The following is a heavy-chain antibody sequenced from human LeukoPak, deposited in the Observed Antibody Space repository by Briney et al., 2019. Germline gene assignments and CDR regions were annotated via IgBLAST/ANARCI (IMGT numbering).Heavy chain of an antibody. D-gene: IGHD1/OR15-1a*01. CDR2: ISYDGSNK. J-gene: IGHJ4*02. CDR1: GFTFSSYA. Sequence: GRSLRLSCAASGFTFSSYAMHWVRQAPGKGLEWVAVISYDGSNKYYADSVKGRFTISRDNSKNTLYLQMNSLRAEDTAVYYCAKEEPGTTYFDYWGQGTLVTVSS. V-gene: IGHV3-30*04. CDR3: AKEEPGTTYFDY.